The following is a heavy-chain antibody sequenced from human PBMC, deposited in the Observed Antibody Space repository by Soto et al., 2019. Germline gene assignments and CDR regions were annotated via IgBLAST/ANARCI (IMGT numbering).Heavy chain of an antibody. V-gene: IGHV4-31*03. J-gene: IGHJ6*02. Sequence: QVQLQESGPGLVKPLQTLSLTCTVSGASVSTYDYHWAWIRQHPEGGLEWIGYVFYSGNTYYNPSLRGRISISTDTSKNQFSLRLTSVTAADTAVYFCARDSPPPPFFNYYGLDVWGPGTTVTVSS. CDR1: GASVSTYDYH. CDR3: ARDSPPPPFFNYYGLDV. CDR2: VFYSGNT.